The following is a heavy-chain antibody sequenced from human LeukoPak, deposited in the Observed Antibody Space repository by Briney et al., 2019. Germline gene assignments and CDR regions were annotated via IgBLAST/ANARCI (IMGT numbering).Heavy chain of an antibody. CDR2: IHTSGST. CDR3: ARDQVPGYSGSYLY. CDR1: GGSISSYY. Sequence: SETLSLTCTVSGGSISSYYWSWIRQPAGKGLEWIGRIHTSGSTNYNPSLKSRVTMSVDTSKNQFSLKLSSVTAADTAVYYCARDQVPGYSGSYLYWGQGTLVTVSS. D-gene: IGHD1-26*01. V-gene: IGHV4-4*07. J-gene: IGHJ4*02.